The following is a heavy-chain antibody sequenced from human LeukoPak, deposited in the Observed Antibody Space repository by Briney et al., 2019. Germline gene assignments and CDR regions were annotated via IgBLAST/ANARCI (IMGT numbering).Heavy chain of an antibody. CDR1: GDSISRYY. V-gene: IGHV4-59*03. J-gene: IGHJ4*02. Sequence: SETLSLTCTVSGDSISRYYWSWTRQSPGKGLEWIGYIFYSGSSHYNPSLKSRVTVSVYTSKNQVSLKLRSVTAADTAVYYCAGLFSGYDPFDYWGQGTLVTVSS. CDR3: AGLFSGYDPFDY. D-gene: IGHD5-12*01. CDR2: IFYSGSS.